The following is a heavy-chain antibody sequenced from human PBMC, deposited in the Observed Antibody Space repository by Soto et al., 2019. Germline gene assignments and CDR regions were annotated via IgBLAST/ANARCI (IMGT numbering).Heavy chain of an antibody. CDR2: IWYDGSNK. CDR1: GFTFSSYG. D-gene: IGHD6-6*01. CDR3: ARDQYSSSSNFDY. J-gene: IGHJ4*02. V-gene: IGHV3-33*01. Sequence: HPGGSLRLSCAASGFTFSSYGMHWVRQAPGKGLEWVAVIWYDGSNKYYADSVKGRFTISRDNSKNTLYLQMNSLRAEDTAVYYCARDQYSSSSNFDYWGQGTLVTVSS.